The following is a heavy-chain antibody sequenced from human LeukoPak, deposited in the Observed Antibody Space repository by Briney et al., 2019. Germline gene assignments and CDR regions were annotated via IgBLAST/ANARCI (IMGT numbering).Heavy chain of an antibody. J-gene: IGHJ4*02. D-gene: IGHD2-15*01. Sequence: GRSLRLSCAASGFTFSSYAMHWVRQAPGEGLEWVAVISYDGSNKYYADSVKGRFTISRDNSKNTLYLQMNSLRAEDTAVYYCARDGLRYCSGGSCYQDYWGQGTLVTVSS. CDR3: ARDGLRYCSGGSCYQDY. CDR1: GFTFSSYA. V-gene: IGHV3-30-3*01. CDR2: ISYDGSNK.